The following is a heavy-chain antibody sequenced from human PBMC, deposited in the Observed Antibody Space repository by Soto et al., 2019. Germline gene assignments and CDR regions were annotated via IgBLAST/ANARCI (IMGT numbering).Heavy chain of an antibody. CDR3: ARDRYGSGSYFDY. D-gene: IGHD3-10*01. CDR1: GFTFSSYA. Sequence: QVQLVESGGGVVQPGRSLRLSCAASGFTFSSYAMHWVRQAPGKGLEWVALMWYDESNKYYADSVKGRFTISRDNSKNTLYLEMNSLRAEDTAVYYCARDRYGSGSYFDYWGKGTLVTVSS. V-gene: IGHV3-33*01. CDR2: MWYDESNK. J-gene: IGHJ4*02.